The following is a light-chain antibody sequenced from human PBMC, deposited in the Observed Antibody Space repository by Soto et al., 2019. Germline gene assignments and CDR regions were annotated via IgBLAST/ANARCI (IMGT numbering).Light chain of an antibody. J-gene: IGLJ1*01. CDR3: SSYTSSNTYV. CDR1: SSDVGGYNY. Sequence: QSALTQPASVSGSPGQSITISFAGTSSDVGGYNYVSWYQQHPGKAPKLIIFEVSNRPSGVSNRFSASKSVNTASLTISGLQTEDEADYFCSSYTSSNTYVFGTGTKVTVL. V-gene: IGLV2-14*01. CDR2: EVS.